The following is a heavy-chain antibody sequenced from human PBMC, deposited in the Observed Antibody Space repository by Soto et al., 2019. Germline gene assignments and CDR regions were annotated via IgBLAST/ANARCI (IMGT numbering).Heavy chain of an antibody. J-gene: IGHJ4*02. D-gene: IGHD2-8*02. Sequence: PSETLSLTCTVSGASISSYYWSWIRQPPGKGLDWIGSIYYSGSTNYNPSLKSRVTISVDTSKNQFSLKLTSVTAADTAVYYCARDKITGLFDYWGQGTLVTVSS. CDR2: IYYSGST. CDR1: GASISSYY. CDR3: ARDKITGLFDY. V-gene: IGHV4-59*12.